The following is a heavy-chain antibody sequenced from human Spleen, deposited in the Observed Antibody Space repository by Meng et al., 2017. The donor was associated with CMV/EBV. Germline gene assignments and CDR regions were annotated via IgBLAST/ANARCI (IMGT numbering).Heavy chain of an antibody. Sequence: LPCTASGFAFKSHSMNWVRQAPGKGLEWVAVISYDGSNKYYADSVKGRFTISRDNSKNTLYLQMNSLRAEDTAVYYCARVPGQELDYWGQGTLVTVSS. CDR2: ISYDGSNK. CDR3: ARVPGQELDY. J-gene: IGHJ4*02. CDR1: GFAFKSHS. V-gene: IGHV3-30*04.